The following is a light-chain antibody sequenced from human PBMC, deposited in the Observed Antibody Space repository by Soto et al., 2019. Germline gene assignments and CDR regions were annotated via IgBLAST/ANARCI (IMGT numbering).Light chain of an antibody. CDR3: QHYGDSPT. Sequence: VLTQSPATLSLSVGERATLSCRASRTVTNTYLSWYQHKPGQAPRLLLYATSTRAAAIPDRFSGSGSGTDFTPTTKRLETEAVAVYYCQHYGDSPTFGRGTKVDIK. J-gene: IGKJ1*01. CDR2: ATS. V-gene: IGKV3-20*01. CDR1: RTVTNTY.